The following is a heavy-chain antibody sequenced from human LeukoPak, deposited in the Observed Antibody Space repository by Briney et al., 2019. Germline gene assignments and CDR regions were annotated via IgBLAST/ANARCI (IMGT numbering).Heavy chain of an antibody. Sequence: VASVEVSCKASGYTFTSYDINWVRQATGQGLEWMGWMNPNSGNTGYAQKFQGRVTMTRNTSISTAYMELSSLRSEDTAVYYCARAPDPLGYCSSTSCYEPDYWGQGTLVTVSS. D-gene: IGHD2-2*01. CDR2: MNPNSGNT. CDR1: GYTFTSYD. CDR3: ARAPDPLGYCSSTSCYEPDY. J-gene: IGHJ4*02. V-gene: IGHV1-8*01.